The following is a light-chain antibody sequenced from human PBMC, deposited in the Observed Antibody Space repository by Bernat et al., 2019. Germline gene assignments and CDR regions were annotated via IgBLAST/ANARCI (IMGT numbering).Light chain of an antibody. CDR2: GAS. Sequence: EFVLTQSPGTLSLSPGERVTLSCRASQSLTSNYLAWYQQKPGQAPRLLIYGASSRATGIPDRFSGSGSGKDFILTISRLEPEDFAVYYCQQYGDSVTFGGGTKVEIK. CDR1: QSLTSNY. V-gene: IGKV3-20*01. CDR3: QQYGDSVT. J-gene: IGKJ4*01.